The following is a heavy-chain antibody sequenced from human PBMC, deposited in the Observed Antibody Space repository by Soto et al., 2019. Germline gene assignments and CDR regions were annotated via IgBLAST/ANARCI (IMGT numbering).Heavy chain of an antibody. D-gene: IGHD6-13*01. CDR3: AHGLATGGTPYGIDV. V-gene: IGHV2-5*02. CDR2: IYWDDDK. Sequence: QITLKESGPTLVKPTQTLTLTCTFSGFSLSTSGVGVGWIRQPPGKALEWLALIYWDDDKRYSPSLKSRLTNTQDTPKNPVVLTMTNMDPLDTATYYCAHGLATGGTPYGIDVWGQGTNVTLS. CDR1: GFSLSTSGVG. J-gene: IGHJ6*02.